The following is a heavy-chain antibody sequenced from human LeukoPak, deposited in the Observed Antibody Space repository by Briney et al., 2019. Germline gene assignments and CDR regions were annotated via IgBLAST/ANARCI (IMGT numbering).Heavy chain of an antibody. V-gene: IGHV1-2*02. D-gene: IGHD2/OR15-2a*01. CDR3: ARGGTTMDYYYYMDV. Sequence: ASVKVSCKASGYTFTGYYMHWVRQAPGQGLEWMGWINPNSGGTNYAQKFQGRFTMTRDTSISTAYMELSRLRSDDTAVYYCARGGTTMDYYYYMDVWGKGTTVTVSS. CDR1: GYTFTGYY. J-gene: IGHJ6*03. CDR2: INPNSGGT.